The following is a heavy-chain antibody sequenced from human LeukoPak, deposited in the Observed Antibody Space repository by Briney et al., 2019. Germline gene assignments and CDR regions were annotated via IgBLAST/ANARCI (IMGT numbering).Heavy chain of an antibody. Sequence: PGGSLRLSCAASGFTFSSYAMSWVRQAPGKGLEWVSAISGSGGSTYYADSVKGRFTISRDNSKNTLYLQMNSLRAEDTAVYYCAKPQAGYDSSGYYPYYFDYWGQGTPVTVSS. CDR3: AKPQAGYDSSGYYPYYFDY. J-gene: IGHJ4*02. CDR1: GFTFSSYA. D-gene: IGHD3-22*01. CDR2: ISGSGGST. V-gene: IGHV3-23*01.